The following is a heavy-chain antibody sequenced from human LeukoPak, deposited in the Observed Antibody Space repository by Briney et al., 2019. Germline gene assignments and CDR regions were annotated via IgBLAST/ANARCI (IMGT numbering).Heavy chain of an antibody. D-gene: IGHD3-10*01. J-gene: IGHJ6*03. CDR1: GVSISTGGYY. CDR2: INHSGST. CDR3: ARDRGGYGSYYYMDV. Sequence: SETLSLTCVVSGVSISTGGYYWTWIRQPPGQDLEWIGSINHSGSTYYNPSPKSRVTMSLDRSKNQFSLNLSSVTAADTAVYYCARDRGGYGSYYYMDVWGKGTTVTVSS. V-gene: IGHV4-30-2*01.